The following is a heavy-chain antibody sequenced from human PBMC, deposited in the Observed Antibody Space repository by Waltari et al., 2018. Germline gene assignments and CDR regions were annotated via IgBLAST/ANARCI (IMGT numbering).Heavy chain of an antibody. Sequence: EVHLVESGGGSVQPGGSLTLSCAGSGFTTDFWIHWVRQVPGKGLEWVSRIRAEGNTTYCADHVKGRFTLSRETTKKMVYLQMNSLRAEDTAVYYCARRRRRDQYGAGSLRYWGQGALVNVSS. V-gene: IGHV3-74*01. CDR2: IRAEGNTT. CDR1: GFTTDFW. J-gene: IGHJ4*02. D-gene: IGHD3-10*01. CDR3: ARRRRRDQYGAGSLRY.